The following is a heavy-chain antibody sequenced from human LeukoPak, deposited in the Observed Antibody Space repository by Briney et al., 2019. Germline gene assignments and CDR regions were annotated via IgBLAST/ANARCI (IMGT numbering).Heavy chain of an antibody. V-gene: IGHV3-74*01. Sequence: GRSLRLSCAASGFTFSSYWMHWVPQAPGKGLVWVSRINSDGSSTSYADSVKGRFTISRDNAKNTLYLQMNSLRAEDTAVYYCARANYYGSGRAAFDIWGQGTMVTVSS. D-gene: IGHD3-10*01. CDR3: ARANYYGSGRAAFDI. CDR2: INSDGSST. J-gene: IGHJ3*02. CDR1: GFTFSSYW.